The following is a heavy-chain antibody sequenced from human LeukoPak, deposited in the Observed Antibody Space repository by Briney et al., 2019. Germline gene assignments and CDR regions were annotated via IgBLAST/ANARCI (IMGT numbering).Heavy chain of an antibody. Sequence: AGSLSFSCAAGGFSISTYTMSWVRQAPGKGLKWVFIISAGGDSTYYADSVKGRFTISRYNSKNTLYLQMSSLRSEDTAVYYCAREGLVTMARGVPPFDYWGQGGLVTVSS. D-gene: IGHD3-10*01. CDR3: AREGLVTMARGVPPFDY. CDR1: GFSISTYT. J-gene: IGHJ4*02. V-gene: IGHV3-23*01. CDR2: ISAGGDST.